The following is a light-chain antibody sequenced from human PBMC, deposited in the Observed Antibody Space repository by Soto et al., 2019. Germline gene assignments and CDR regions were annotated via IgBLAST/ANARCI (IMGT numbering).Light chain of an antibody. Sequence: DIQMTQSPSSLSASVGDRVTVTCRASQYIFQWVAWYQQKQGKAPKLLISKASHLEDSVLSRLSGSGSGTAFSLPISSLLPEDFAADYYQQYSSFSPFTFGQGTNLQI. CDR2: KAS. J-gene: IGKJ2*01. CDR3: QQYSSFSPFT. CDR1: QYIFQW. V-gene: IGKV1-5*03.